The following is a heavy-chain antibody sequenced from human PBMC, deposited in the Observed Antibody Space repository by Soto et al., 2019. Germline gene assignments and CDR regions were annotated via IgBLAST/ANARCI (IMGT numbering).Heavy chain of an antibody. CDR3: ARDGYYDSSGYWIYYFDY. Sequence: ASVKVSCKASGYTFTGYYMHWVRRAPGQGLEWMGWINPNSGGTNYAQKFQGRVTMTRDTSISTAYMELSRLRSDDTAVYYCARDGYYDSSGYWIYYFDYWGQGTLVTVSS. CDR1: GYTFTGYY. V-gene: IGHV1-2*02. J-gene: IGHJ4*02. CDR2: INPNSGGT. D-gene: IGHD3-22*01.